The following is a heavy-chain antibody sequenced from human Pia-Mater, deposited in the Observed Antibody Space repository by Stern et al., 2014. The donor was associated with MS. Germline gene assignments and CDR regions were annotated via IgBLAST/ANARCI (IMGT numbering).Heavy chain of an antibody. D-gene: IGHD6-13*01. J-gene: IGHJ2*01. V-gene: IGHV4-31*03. CDR1: GGSISSGGFY. CDR2: IYYSGST. CDR3: ARVHADSSSWYWWYFDL. Sequence: QVQLQESGPGLVKPSQTLSLTCTVSGGSISSGGFYWSWHPQHPGKGLVWYGYIYYSGSTYYNPSLKSRVTIAVDTSKNQFSLKLSSVTAADTAVYYCARVHADSSSWYWWYFDLWGRGTLVTVSS.